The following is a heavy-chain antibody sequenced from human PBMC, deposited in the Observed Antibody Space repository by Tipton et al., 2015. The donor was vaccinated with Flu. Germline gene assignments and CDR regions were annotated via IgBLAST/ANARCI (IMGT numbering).Heavy chain of an antibody. V-gene: IGHV4-31*03. J-gene: IGHJ4*02. CDR3: ARALQNYFDY. CDR1: GGSISSGGYY. Sequence: TLSLTCTVSGGSISSGGYYWSWLRQHPGKGLEWIGYINYSGSTDYNPSLKCRVTISIDTSKNQFSLKLSSVTAADTAVYYCARALQNYFDYWGQGTLVTVSS. CDR2: INYSGST.